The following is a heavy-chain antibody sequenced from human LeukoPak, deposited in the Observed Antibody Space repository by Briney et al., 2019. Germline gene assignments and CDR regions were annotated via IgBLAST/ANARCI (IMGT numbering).Heavy chain of an antibody. V-gene: IGHV1-69*05. CDR2: IIPIFGTA. Sequence: SVKVSCKASGGTFSSYAISWVRQATGQGLEWMGGIIPIFGTANYAQKFQGRVTMTTDTSTSTAYMEVRGLRSDDTAVYYCVREVSAADAGYMDVWGTGTTVIVSS. J-gene: IGHJ6*03. CDR3: VREVSAADAGYMDV. D-gene: IGHD6-13*01. CDR1: GGTFSSYA.